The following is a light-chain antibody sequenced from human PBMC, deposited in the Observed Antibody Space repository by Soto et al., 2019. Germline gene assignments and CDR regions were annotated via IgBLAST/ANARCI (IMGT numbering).Light chain of an antibody. CDR1: SSDVGGYNY. Sequence: QSVLTQPASVSGSPGQSITISCTGTSSDVGGYNYVSWYQQLPGKAPKLMIYDVSNRPSGVSNRFSGSKSGNTASLTISGLQAEDEADYYCSSYTSSSTLFGTGTMVTVL. CDR3: SSYTSSSTL. CDR2: DVS. J-gene: IGLJ1*01. V-gene: IGLV2-14*01.